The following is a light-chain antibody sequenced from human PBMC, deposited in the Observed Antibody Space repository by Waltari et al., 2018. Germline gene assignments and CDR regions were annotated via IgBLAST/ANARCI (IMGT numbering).Light chain of an antibody. CDR2: GQN. V-gene: IGLV3-19*01. J-gene: IGLJ2*01. Sequence: SSELTQDPAVSVALGQTVRITCQDDSPRRFYASWYQQRPGQAPIPLLYGQNTRPTGIPDRFSGSTSGNTASLTITRAQAEDEGDYFCHSRDTTSTRLFGGGTRVTV. CDR3: HSRDTTSTRL. CDR1: SPRRFY.